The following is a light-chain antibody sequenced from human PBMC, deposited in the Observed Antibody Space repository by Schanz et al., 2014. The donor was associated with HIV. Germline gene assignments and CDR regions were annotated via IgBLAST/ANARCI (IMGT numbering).Light chain of an antibody. CDR1: SSNIGSNA. Sequence: QSVLTQPPSASGTPGQRVTISCSVSSSNIGSNAVNWLQHLPGTAPKLLIYNSYHRPSGVPDRFSGSGSDTSASLAISGLQSEDEADYYCAGWDDSLNVWVLGGGTKLTVL. CDR3: AGWDDSLNVWV. V-gene: IGLV1-44*01. CDR2: NSY. J-gene: IGLJ3*02.